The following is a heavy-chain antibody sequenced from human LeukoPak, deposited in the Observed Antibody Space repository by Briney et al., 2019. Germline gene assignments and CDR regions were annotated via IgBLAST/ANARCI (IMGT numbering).Heavy chain of an antibody. CDR1: GGTFSSYA. D-gene: IGHD6-19*01. J-gene: IGHJ5*02. CDR3: ARDRYSSGSFTTWLDP. V-gene: IGHV1-69*04. Sequence: ASVKVSCKASGGTFSSYAISWVRQAPGQGLEWMGRIIPILGIANYAQKFQGRVTITADKSTSTAYMELSSLRSEDTAVYYCARDRYSSGSFTTWLDPWGQGTLVTVSS. CDR2: IIPILGIA.